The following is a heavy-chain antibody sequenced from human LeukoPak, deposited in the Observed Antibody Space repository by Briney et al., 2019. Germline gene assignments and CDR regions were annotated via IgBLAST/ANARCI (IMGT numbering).Heavy chain of an antibody. CDR1: GGSISSGSYY. CDR2: IYTSGST. CDR3: ARWDFWSGYAADP. J-gene: IGHJ5*02. Sequence: SETLSLTCTVSGGSISSGSYYWSWIRQPAGKGLEWIGRIYTSGSTNYNPSLKSRVTISVDTSKNQFSLKLSSVTAPDTAVYYCARWDFWSGYAADPWGQGTLVTVSS. D-gene: IGHD3-3*01. V-gene: IGHV4-61*02.